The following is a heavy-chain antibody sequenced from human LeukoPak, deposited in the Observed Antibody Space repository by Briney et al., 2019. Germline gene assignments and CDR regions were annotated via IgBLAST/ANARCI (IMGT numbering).Heavy chain of an antibody. D-gene: IGHD1-26*01. CDR1: GFTFSTCS. CDR3: ASGTIVGARGADN. V-gene: IGHV3-21*01. J-gene: IGHJ4*02. CDR2: ISGSSYHI. Sequence: GGSLRLSCAASGFTFSTCSMKWVRQAPGKALEWVSSISGSSYHIYYADSVKGRFTISRDNANNLLYLQMNSLRAEDTAVYYCASGTIVGARGADNWGQGTPVTVSS.